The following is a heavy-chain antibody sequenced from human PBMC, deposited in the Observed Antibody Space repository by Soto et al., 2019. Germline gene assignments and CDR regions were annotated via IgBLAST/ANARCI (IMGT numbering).Heavy chain of an antibody. J-gene: IGHJ6*02. CDR1: GFTFSSYA. Sequence: GGSLRLSCAASGFTFSSYAMHWVRQAPGKGLEWVAVISYDGSNKYYADSVKGRFTISRDNSKNTLYLQMNSLRAEDTAVYYCARDFPHIVVNRWGGFTYYYYGMDVWGQGTTVTVSS. CDR2: ISYDGSNK. CDR3: ARDFPHIVVNRWGGFTYYYYGMDV. V-gene: IGHV3-30-3*01. D-gene: IGHD2-15*01.